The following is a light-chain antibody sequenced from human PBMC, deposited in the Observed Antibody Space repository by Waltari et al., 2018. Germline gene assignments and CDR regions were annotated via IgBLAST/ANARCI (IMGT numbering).Light chain of an antibody. CDR2: DVS. CDR1: SSYVGCYNY. J-gene: IGLJ1*01. CDR3: SSYTSSSTLV. V-gene: IGLV2-14*03. Sequence: QSSLTQPASVSGSPGQSITLSCTGTSSYVGCYNYVSWYQQHPGKAPKLMICDVSNRPSGVSNRFSGSKSGNTASLTISGLQAEDEADYYCSSYTSSSTLVFGTGTKVTVL.